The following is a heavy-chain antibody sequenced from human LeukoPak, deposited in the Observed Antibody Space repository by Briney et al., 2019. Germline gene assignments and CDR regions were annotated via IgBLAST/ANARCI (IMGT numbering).Heavy chain of an antibody. J-gene: IGHJ4*02. V-gene: IGHV1-2*02. Sequence: ASVKVSCTASGYTFTGYYMHWGRQAPGQGLEWMGWINPNSGGTNYAQKFQGRVTMTRDTSISTAYMELSRLRSDDTAVYYCARGSRFLEWLLYEVLNYWGQGTLVTVSS. D-gene: IGHD3-3*01. CDR2: INPNSGGT. CDR3: ARGSRFLEWLLYEVLNY. CDR1: GYTFTGYY.